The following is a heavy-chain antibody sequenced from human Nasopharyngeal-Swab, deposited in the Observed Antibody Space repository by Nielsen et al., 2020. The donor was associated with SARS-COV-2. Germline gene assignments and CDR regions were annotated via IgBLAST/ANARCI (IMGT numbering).Heavy chain of an antibody. CDR1: GYTFTGYY. CDR2: INPSSGGT. CDR3: ARDRVHGSWFNYYYGMDV. D-gene: IGHD6-13*01. V-gene: IGHV1-2*06. J-gene: IGHJ6*02. Sequence: ASVKVSCKASGYTFTGYYMHWLRQAPGQGLEWMGRINPSSGGTNYAQRFQGRVTMTRDTSISTAHMELSRLRSDDTAVYYCARDRVHGSWFNYYYGMDVWGQGTTVTVSS.